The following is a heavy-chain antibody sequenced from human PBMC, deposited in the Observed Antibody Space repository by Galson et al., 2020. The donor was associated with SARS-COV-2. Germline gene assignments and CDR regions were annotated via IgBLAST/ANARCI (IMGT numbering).Heavy chain of an antibody. CDR3: ARDPTGDDAFDI. CDR1: GFTFSSYA. CDR2: ISYDGSNK. Sequence: GESLKISCAASGFTFSSYAMHWVRQAPGKGLEWVAVISYDGSNKYYADSVKGRFTISRDNSKNTLYLQMNSLRAEDTAVYYCARDPTGDDAFDIWGQGTMVTVSS. D-gene: IGHD3-16*01. V-gene: IGHV3-30*04. J-gene: IGHJ3*02.